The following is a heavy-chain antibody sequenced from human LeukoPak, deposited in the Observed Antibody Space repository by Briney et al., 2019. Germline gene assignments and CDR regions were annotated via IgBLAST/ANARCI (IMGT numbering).Heavy chain of an antibody. CDR3: ARDGPPHGVVGIDY. Sequence: GGSLRLSCAASGFTFSSYSMNWVRQAPGKGLEWVSYISSSSSTIYYADSVKGRFTISRDNAKNSLYLQMNSLRAEDTAVYYCARDGPPHGVVGIDYWGQGTLVTVSS. CDR1: GFTFSSYS. V-gene: IGHV3-48*01. J-gene: IGHJ4*02. CDR2: ISSSSSTI. D-gene: IGHD2-21*01.